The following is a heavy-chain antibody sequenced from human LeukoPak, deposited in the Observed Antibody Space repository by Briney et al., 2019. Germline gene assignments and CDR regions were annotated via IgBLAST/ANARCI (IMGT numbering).Heavy chain of an antibody. D-gene: IGHD6-13*01. V-gene: IGHV4-61*05. CDR1: GGSISRSTYY. J-gene: IGHJ4*02. CDR2: IYYSGST. CDR3: ARDVVAAAGTWDY. Sequence: SETLSLTCTVSGGSISRSTYYWGWIRQPPGKGLEWIGYIYYSGSTNYNPSLKSRVTMSVDTSKKQFSLKLSSVTAADTAVYYCARDVVAAAGTWDYWGQGALVTVSS.